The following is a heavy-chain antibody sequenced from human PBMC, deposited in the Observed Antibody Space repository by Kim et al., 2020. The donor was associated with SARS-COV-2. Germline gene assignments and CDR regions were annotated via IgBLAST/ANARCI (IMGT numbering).Heavy chain of an antibody. CDR3: ARGRRLPWGYYGMDV. D-gene: IGHD4-17*01. J-gene: IGHJ6*02. CDR1: GGSFSGYY. CDR2: INHSGST. Sequence: SETLSLTCAVYGGSFSGYYWSWIRQPPGKGLEWIGEINHSGSTNYNPSLKSRVTISVDTSKNQFSLKLSSVTAADTAVYYCARGRRLPWGYYGMDVWGQGTTVTVSS. V-gene: IGHV4-34*01.